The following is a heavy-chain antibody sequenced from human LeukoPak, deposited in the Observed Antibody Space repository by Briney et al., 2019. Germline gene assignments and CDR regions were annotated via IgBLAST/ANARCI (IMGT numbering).Heavy chain of an antibody. J-gene: IGHJ3*02. Sequence: PGGSLRLSCAASGFTFSNAWMSWVRQAPGKGLEWVGRIKSKTDGGTTDYAATVKGRFTISRDDSKNTLYLQMNSLKTEDTAVYYCTTLRITMIVVVITDDAFDIWGQGTMVTVSS. V-gene: IGHV3-15*01. D-gene: IGHD3-22*01. CDR3: TTLRITMIVVVITDDAFDI. CDR2: IKSKTDGGTT. CDR1: GFTFSNAW.